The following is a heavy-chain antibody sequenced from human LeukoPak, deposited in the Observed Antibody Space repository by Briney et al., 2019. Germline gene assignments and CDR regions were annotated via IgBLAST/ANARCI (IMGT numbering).Heavy chain of an antibody. CDR3: ARADIVATINYYYYMDV. D-gene: IGHD5-12*01. Sequence: PSGTLSLTCAVSGGSISSSNWWSWVRQPPGKGLEWIGEIYHSGSTNYNPSLKSRVAISVDKSKNQFSLKLSSVTAADTAVYYCARADIVATINYYYYMDVWGKGTTVTVSS. V-gene: IGHV4-4*02. CDR2: IYHSGST. J-gene: IGHJ6*03. CDR1: GGSISSSNW.